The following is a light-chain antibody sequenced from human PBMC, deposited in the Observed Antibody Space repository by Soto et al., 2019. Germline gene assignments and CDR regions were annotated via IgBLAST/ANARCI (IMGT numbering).Light chain of an antibody. CDR3: QSYDSTNQHVI. J-gene: IGLJ2*01. CDR2: EDD. V-gene: IGLV6-57*04. CDR1: RGSIADNY. Sequence: NFMLTQPHSVSESPGKTVTISCTRSRGSIADNYVQWYQQRPGSAPTTLIYEDDQRHSGVPDRFSGSIDRSSNSASLTITELQTGDEADYYCQSYDSTNQHVIFGGGTKLTVL.